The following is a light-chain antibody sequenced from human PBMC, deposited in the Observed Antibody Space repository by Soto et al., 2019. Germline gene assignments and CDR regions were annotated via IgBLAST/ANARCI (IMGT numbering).Light chain of an antibody. V-gene: IGKV3-20*01. J-gene: IGKJ1*01. CDR2: GAS. CDR3: QQYRTSPWT. Sequence: DIVMTQSPATLALSPGERATLSCRASQSVSIDLAWYQQTPGQAPRLLIYGASTRATGTPDRFSGSGSGTDFTLTISRLEPEEFAVYYCQQYRTSPWTFGKGTKVDIK. CDR1: QSVSID.